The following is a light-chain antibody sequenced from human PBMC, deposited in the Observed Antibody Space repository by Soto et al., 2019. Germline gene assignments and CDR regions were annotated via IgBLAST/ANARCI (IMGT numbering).Light chain of an antibody. CDR2: DTS. CDR3: QQYGTSPPT. V-gene: IGKV3-11*01. CDR1: QSVRTY. Sequence: EIVLTQSPATLSLSPGERATLSCRASQSVRTYLVWYQQKPGQAPRLLIYDTSTRATGIPARFSGSGSGTDFTLTISSLEPEDFAVYYCQQYGTSPPTFGQGTRLEIK. J-gene: IGKJ5*01.